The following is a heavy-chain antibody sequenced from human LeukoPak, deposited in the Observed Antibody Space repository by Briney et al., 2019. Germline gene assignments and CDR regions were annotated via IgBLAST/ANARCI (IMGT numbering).Heavy chain of an antibody. J-gene: IGHJ6*03. V-gene: IGHV1-69*05. Sequence: GSSVKVSCKASGDTFSSYAISWVRQAPGQGLEWMGRIIPIFGTANYAQKFQGRVTITTDESTSTAYMELSSLRSEDTAVYYCASGSYYDFWSGYSRYYYYYMDVWGKGTTVTVSS. CDR3: ASGSYYDFWSGYSRYYYYYMDV. D-gene: IGHD3-3*01. CDR2: IIPIFGTA. CDR1: GDTFSSYA.